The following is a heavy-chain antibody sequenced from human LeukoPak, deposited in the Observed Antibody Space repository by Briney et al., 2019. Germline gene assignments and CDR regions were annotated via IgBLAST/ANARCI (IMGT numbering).Heavy chain of an antibody. CDR1: GFTFTNAW. CDR2: IKSKIDGGTT. Sequence: NPGGSLRLSCAASGFTFTNAWMSWVRQAPGKGLEWVGRIKSKIDGGTTDYAAPVKGRFTISRDDSKNTLYLQMNSLKTEDTAVYYCTTDHQTTVSPYYYYYYMDVWGKGTTVTVSS. V-gene: IGHV3-15*01. D-gene: IGHD4-11*01. J-gene: IGHJ6*03. CDR3: TTDHQTTVSPYYYYYYMDV.